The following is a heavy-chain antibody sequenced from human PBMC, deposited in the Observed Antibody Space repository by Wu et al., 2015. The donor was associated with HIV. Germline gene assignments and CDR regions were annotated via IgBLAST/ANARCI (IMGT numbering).Heavy chain of an antibody. CDR1: GGTFSSYG. CDR2: IIPIFGTA. D-gene: IGHD1-1*01. Sequence: QVQLVQSGAEVKKPGSSVKVSCKASGGTFSSYGFNWVRQAPGQGLEWMGGIIPIFGTANYAQKFQGRVTITTDESTSTAYMELSSLRSEDTAVYYCARGTTGTTGDNWFDPWGQGTLVTVSS. V-gene: IGHV1-69*05. J-gene: IGHJ5*02. CDR3: ARGTTGTTGDNWFDP.